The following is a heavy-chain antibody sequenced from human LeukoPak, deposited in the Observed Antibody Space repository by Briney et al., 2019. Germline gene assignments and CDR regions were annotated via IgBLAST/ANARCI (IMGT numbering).Heavy chain of an antibody. D-gene: IGHD5-24*01. J-gene: IGHJ5*02. CDR1: DGSSSSSS. CDR2: VYYSGST. CDR3: ARRQQTGGDNGLHNWFDP. V-gene: IGHV4-59*08. Sequence: SETLSLTCTVSDGSSSSSSWNWIRQPPGKGLEWIGYVYYSGSTKYNPSLESRVTISVDTSKNQISLNMRSVAAADTAIYYCARRQQTGGDNGLHNWFDPWGQGILVTVSS.